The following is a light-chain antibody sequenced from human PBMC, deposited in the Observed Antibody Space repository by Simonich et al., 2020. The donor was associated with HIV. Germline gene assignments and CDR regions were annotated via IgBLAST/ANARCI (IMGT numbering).Light chain of an antibody. CDR2: GAS. J-gene: IGKJ4*01. CDR3: QQYNNWPPLT. CDR1: QRVSSN. Sequence: EIVMTQSPATLSVSPGERATLSCRASQRVSSNLAWYPQKPGQAPSLLIYGASTRATGIPARFSGSGSGTEFTLTISSMQSEDFAVYYCQQYNNWPPLTFGGGTKVEIK. V-gene: IGKV3-15*01.